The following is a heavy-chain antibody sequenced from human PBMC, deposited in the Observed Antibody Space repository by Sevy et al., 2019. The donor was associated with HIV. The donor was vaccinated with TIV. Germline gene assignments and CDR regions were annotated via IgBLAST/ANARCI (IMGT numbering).Heavy chain of an antibody. Sequence: GESLNISCKASGYTFTGYYMHWVRQAPGQGLEWMGRINPNSGGTNYAQKFQGRVTMTRDTSISTAYMELSRLRSDDTAVYYCAIASKYYDILGGVDVWGQGTTVTVSS. D-gene: IGHD3-9*01. CDR2: INPNSGGT. CDR3: AIASKYYDILGGVDV. V-gene: IGHV1-2*06. CDR1: GYTFTGYY. J-gene: IGHJ6*02.